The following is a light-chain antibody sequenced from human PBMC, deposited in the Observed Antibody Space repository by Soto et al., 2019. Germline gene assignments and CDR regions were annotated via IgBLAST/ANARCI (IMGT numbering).Light chain of an antibody. V-gene: IGKV3-11*01. CDR3: QQRSDWPPWT. CDR2: DAS. J-gene: IGKJ1*01. CDR1: QSVSSY. Sequence: EIVLTQSPATLSLSPEEIATLSCRASQSVSSYLAWSQQKPGQAPRLLIYDASNRATGIPPRFTGSGAGTDVTLTSSSLEPEDFAVYYCQQRSDWPPWTFGQGTKVEVK.